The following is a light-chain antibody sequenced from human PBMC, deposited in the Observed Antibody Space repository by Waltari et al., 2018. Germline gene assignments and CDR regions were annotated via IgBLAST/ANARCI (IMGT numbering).Light chain of an antibody. V-gene: IGLV3-27*01. Sequence: SYELTQASSVSVSPGQTDRIPCSGDLLTKKFVRWFQQKPGQAPVVVIDKDNERPSGIPERFSGSRSGTTVTLTISGAQVEDEADYYCYSTSDNNLVFGGGTKLTVL. J-gene: IGLJ3*02. CDR1: LLTKKF. CDR2: KDN. CDR3: YSTSDNNLV.